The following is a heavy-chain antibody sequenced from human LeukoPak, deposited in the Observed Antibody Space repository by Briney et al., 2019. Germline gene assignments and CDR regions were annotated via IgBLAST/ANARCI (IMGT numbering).Heavy chain of an antibody. CDR2: VSGYNGNT. CDR1: GYTFTSYD. J-gene: IGHJ5*02. CDR3: ARGDWFDP. V-gene: IGHV1-18*01. Sequence: ASVKVSCKASGYTFTSYDINWVRQAPGQGLEWMGWVSGYNGNTNYAQKFEGRVAMTTDTSFSTAYMELRSLRSDDTAIYYCARGDWFDPWGQGTLVTVSS. D-gene: IGHD2-21*01.